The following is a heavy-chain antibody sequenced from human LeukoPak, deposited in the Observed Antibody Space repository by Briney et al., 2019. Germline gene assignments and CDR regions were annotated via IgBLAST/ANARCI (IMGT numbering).Heavy chain of an antibody. D-gene: IGHD2-21*02. V-gene: IGHV1-3*01. J-gene: IGHJ4*02. CDR2: INAGNGNT. Sequence: GASVTVSFTASGYTFTSYAIHWVRQAPGQRLEWMGWINAGNGNTKYSQKFQGRVAITRDTSASTAYMQLSSLRSEDTAIYYCARNLAYCGGDCYYGYWGQGTLVTVSS. CDR1: GYTFTSYA. CDR3: ARNLAYCGGDCYYGY.